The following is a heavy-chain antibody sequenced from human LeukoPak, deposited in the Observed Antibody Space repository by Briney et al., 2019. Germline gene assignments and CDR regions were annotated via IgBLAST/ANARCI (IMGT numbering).Heavy chain of an antibody. CDR1: GDSVSSNSAA. V-gene: IGHV6-1*01. D-gene: IGHD6-13*01. CDR2: TYYRSKWYN. CDR3: ARARGIAAAGLYYSYYYYMDV. J-gene: IGHJ6*03. Sequence: SQTLSLTCAISGDSVSSNSAAWNWIRQSPSRGLEWLGRTYYRSKWYNDYAVSVKSRITINPDTSKNQFSLQLNSVTPEDTAVYYCARARGIAAAGLYYSYYYYMDVWGKGTTVTVSS.